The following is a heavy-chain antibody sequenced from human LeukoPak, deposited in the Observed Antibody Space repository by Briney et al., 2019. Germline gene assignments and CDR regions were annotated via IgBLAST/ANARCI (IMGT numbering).Heavy chain of an antibody. D-gene: IGHD4-23*01. V-gene: IGHV4-30-2*01. J-gene: IGHJ4*02. Sequence: PSETLSLTCAVSGGSISSGGYSWSWIRQPPGTGLEWIGYIYHSGSTYYNPSLKSRVTISVDRSKNQFSLKLSSVTAADTAVYYCARTVVAYFDYWGQGTLVTVSS. CDR2: IYHSGST. CDR1: GGSISSGGYS. CDR3: ARTVVAYFDY.